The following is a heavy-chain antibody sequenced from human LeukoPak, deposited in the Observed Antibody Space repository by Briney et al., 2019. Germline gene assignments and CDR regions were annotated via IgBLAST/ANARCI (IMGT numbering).Heavy chain of an antibody. D-gene: IGHD2-15*01. J-gene: IGHJ3*02. Sequence: SETLSLTCTVSGGSISSHYWSWIRQSPGKGLEWIGYIYYSGSTNYNPSLKSRVTISVDTSKTQFSLRLSSVTAADTAVYYCARITPAFDIWGQGTMVTVSS. V-gene: IGHV4-59*08. CDR1: GGSISSHY. CDR2: IYYSGST. CDR3: ARITPAFDI.